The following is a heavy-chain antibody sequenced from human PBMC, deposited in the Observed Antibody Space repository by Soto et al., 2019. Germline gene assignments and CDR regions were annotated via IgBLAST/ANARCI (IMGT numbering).Heavy chain of an antibody. V-gene: IGHV4-34*02. Sequence: QVQLQQWGAGLLKPSETLSLTCGVYGGSFSPYYWSWIRQPPGKGLEWIGEITHSGSTNYNPSLKSRVNISVDTSTNQFSLKFTSVTAADTAVYDCARGGKSVMFMQGYYFDYWGQGTLVTVSS. CDR2: ITHSGST. D-gene: IGHD3-10*02. CDR1: GGSFSPYY. CDR3: ARGGKSVMFMQGYYFDY. J-gene: IGHJ4*02.